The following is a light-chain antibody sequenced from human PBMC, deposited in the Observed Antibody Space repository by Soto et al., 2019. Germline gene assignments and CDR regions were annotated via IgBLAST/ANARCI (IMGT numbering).Light chain of an antibody. J-gene: IGKJ4*01. CDR1: QGISNY. CDR3: QKYNSASLLT. Sequence: DIQMTQSRSSLSASVGDRVTITCRASQGISNYLAWYQQKPGKVPKLLIYAASTLQSGVPSRFSGSGSGTDFTLTISSLQPEDVATYYCQKYNSASLLTFGGGTKVEIK. V-gene: IGKV1-27*01. CDR2: AAS.